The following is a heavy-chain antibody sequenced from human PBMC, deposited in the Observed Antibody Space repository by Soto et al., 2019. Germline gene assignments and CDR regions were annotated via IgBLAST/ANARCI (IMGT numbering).Heavy chain of an antibody. J-gene: IGHJ6*03. CDR3: ARDVTGLYYDFWSGYYDYYYYYMDV. CDR2: VNAGNGKT. V-gene: IGHV1-3*01. CDR1: GYTFTSYA. D-gene: IGHD3-3*01. Sequence: ASVKVSCKASGYTFTSYAMHWVRQAPGQRLEWMGWVNAGNGKTKYSQKLQGRVTITRDTSASTAYMKLSSMRSEDKAVYYYARDVTGLYYDFWSGYYDYYYYYMDVWGKGTTVTVS.